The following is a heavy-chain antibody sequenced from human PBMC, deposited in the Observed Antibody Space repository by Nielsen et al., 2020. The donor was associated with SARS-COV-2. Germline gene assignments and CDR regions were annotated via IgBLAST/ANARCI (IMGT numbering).Heavy chain of an antibody. CDR1: GGSISSGGYY. V-gene: IGHV4-31*03. CDR3: ARRYSSSWYPFDY. CDR2: IYYSGSS. D-gene: IGHD6-13*01. Sequence: LRLSCTVSGGSISSGGYYWSWIRQHPGKGLEWIGYIYYSGSSYYNPSLKSRVTISVDTSKNQFSLKLSSVTAADTAVYYCARRYSSSWYPFDYWGQGTLVTVSS. J-gene: IGHJ4*02.